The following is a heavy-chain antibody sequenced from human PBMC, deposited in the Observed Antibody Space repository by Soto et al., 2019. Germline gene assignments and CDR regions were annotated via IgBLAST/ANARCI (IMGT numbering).Heavy chain of an antibody. V-gene: IGHV3-21*01. CDR1: GFTFSSYS. CDR3: ARDSYYDSSGYPFDY. Sequence: EVQLVESGGGPVKPGGSLRLSCAASGFTFSSYSMNWVRQAPGKGLEWVSSISSSSSYIYYADSVKGRFTISRDNAKNSLYLQMNSLRAEDTAVYYCARDSYYDSSGYPFDYWGQGTLVTVSS. CDR2: ISSSSSYI. D-gene: IGHD3-22*01. J-gene: IGHJ4*02.